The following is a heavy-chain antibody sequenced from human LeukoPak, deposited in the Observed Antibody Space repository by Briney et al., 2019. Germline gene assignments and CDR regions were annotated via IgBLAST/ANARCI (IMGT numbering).Heavy chain of an antibody. V-gene: IGHV4-4*02. Sequence: PSGTLSLTCAVSGGSISSSNWWSWVRQSPGKGLELIGEIYHSGSINYNPSLKSRVTISLDTSKNQFSLKLSSVTAADTAVYYCARDYCTSTTCPNWFDPWGQGTLVTVSS. J-gene: IGHJ5*02. CDR3: ARDYCTSTTCPNWFDP. D-gene: IGHD2-2*01. CDR2: IYHSGSI. CDR1: GGSISSSNW.